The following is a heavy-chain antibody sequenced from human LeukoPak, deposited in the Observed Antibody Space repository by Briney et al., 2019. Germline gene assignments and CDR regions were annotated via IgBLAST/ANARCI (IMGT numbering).Heavy chain of an antibody. V-gene: IGHV1-2*02. D-gene: IGHD6-13*01. Sequence: ASVKVSCKASGYTFTGYYMHWVRQAPGQGLEWMGWINPNSGGTNYAQKFQGRVTMIRDTSISTAYMELSRLRSDDTAVYYCARATGYSSSWYEAGASGKYYFDYWGQGTLVTVSS. J-gene: IGHJ4*02. CDR3: ARATGYSSSWYEAGASGKYYFDY. CDR1: GYTFTGYY. CDR2: INPNSGGT.